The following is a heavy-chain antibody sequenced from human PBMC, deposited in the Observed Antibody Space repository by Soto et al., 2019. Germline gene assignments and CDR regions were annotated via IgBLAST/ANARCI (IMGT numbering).Heavy chain of an antibody. V-gene: IGHV3-30*18. CDR3: AKDGGGGYQPPNYCYYGLDV. CDR2: ISYDGINK. Sequence: GGSLRLSCAASGFSFSAHGMHWVRQAPGKGLEWVAVISYDGINKDYADSVEGRLTISRDNSKNTLYLQLDSLRIDDTGIYYCAKDGGGGYQPPNYCYYGLDVWGQGTTVTVSS. CDR1: GFSFSAHG. D-gene: IGHD2-21*01. J-gene: IGHJ6*02.